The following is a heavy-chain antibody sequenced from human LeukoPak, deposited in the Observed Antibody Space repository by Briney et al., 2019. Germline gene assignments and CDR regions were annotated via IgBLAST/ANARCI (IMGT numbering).Heavy chain of an antibody. V-gene: IGHV3-43*01. Sequence: GGSLRLSCAASGFTFDDYTMHWVRQAPGKGLVWVSLISWDGGSTYYADSVKGRFTISRDNSKNSLYLQMNSLRTEDTALYYCAKDISTGGNDAFDIWGQGTMVTVSS. J-gene: IGHJ3*02. D-gene: IGHD1-1*01. CDR2: ISWDGGST. CDR3: AKDISTGGNDAFDI. CDR1: GFTFDDYT.